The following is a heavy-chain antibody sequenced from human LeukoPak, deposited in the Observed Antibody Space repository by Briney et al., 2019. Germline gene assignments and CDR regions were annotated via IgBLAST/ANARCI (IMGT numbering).Heavy chain of an antibody. CDR3: AKARHGSGSYSGAFDI. CDR1: GFTFSSYE. D-gene: IGHD3-10*01. V-gene: IGHV3-48*03. Sequence: GGSLRLSCAASGFTFSSYEMNWVRQAPGKGLEWVSYISSSGSTIYYADSVKGRFTISRDNAKNSLYLQMNSLRAEDTALYYCAKARHGSGSYSGAFDIWGQGTMVTVSS. CDR2: ISSSGSTI. J-gene: IGHJ3*02.